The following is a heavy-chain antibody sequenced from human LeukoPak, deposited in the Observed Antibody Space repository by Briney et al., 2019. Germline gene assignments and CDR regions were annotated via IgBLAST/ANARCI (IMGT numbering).Heavy chain of an antibody. D-gene: IGHD6-6*01. J-gene: IGHJ5*02. V-gene: IGHV4-61*01. CDR3: ARDRYSSSSGGWFDP. Sequence: PSGTLSLTCSVSGYSISSGYYWSWIRQPPGKGLEWIGYIYYSGSTNYNPSLKSRVTISVDTSKNQFSLKLSSVTAADTAVYYCARDRYSSSSGGWFDPWGQGTLVTVSS. CDR1: GYSISSGYY. CDR2: IYYSGST.